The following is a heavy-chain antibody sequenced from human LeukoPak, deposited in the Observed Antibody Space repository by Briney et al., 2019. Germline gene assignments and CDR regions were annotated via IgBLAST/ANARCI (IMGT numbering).Heavy chain of an antibody. CDR1: RFTFSSYS. J-gene: IGHJ6*03. V-gene: IGHV3-21*01. CDR2: IGGSGTDI. D-gene: IGHD3/OR15-3a*01. Sequence: GGSLRLSCEASRFTFSSYSMNWVRQAPGKGLEWVSSIGGSGTDIYYADSVKGRFTVSRDNAKNSLYLQMNSLRAEDTAVYYCARAGTGQPFYYYYYMDVWGKGTTVTVSS. CDR3: ARAGTGQPFYYYYYMDV.